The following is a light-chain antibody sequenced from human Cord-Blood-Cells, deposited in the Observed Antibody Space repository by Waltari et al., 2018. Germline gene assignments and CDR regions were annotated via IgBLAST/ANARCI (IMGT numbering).Light chain of an antibody. CDR1: RSDVGGYNT. CDR2: EVS. Sequence: QSALPQPASVSGSPGQSITITCTGTRSDVGGYNTVSWYQQHPGKAPKLMIYEVSNRPSGVSNRFSGSKSGNTASLTISGLQAEDETDYYCISYTSSSTLVFGGGTKLTVL. J-gene: IGLJ3*02. V-gene: IGLV2-14*01. CDR3: ISYTSSSTLV.